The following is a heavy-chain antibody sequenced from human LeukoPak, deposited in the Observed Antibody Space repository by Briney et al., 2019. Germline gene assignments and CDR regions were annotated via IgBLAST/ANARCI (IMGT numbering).Heavy chain of an antibody. CDR2: ISYDGSNK. D-gene: IGHD3-10*01. CDR1: GFTFSSYA. CDR3: ARDSHYYGSGSYLGPSDY. J-gene: IGHJ4*02. V-gene: IGHV3-30-3*01. Sequence: AGGSLRLSCAASGFTFSSYAMHWVRQAPGKGLGWVAVISYDGSNKYYADSVKGRFTISRDNSKNTLYPQMNSLRAEDTAVYYCARDSHYYGSGSYLGPSDYWGQGTLVTVSS.